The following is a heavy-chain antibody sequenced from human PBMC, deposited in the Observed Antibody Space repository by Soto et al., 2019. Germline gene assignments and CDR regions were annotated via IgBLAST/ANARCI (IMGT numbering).Heavy chain of an antibody. CDR1: GFTFSSYW. V-gene: IGHV3-7*03. J-gene: IGHJ4*02. Sequence: LRLSCSASGFTFSSYWMSWVRQAPGKGLQWVANINRDGNEKYYVDSLKGRFTISRDNAENSLYLQMNTLRAEDTAVYYCARAPDGSGSYYYFDGWGQGTLVTVSS. D-gene: IGHD3-22*01. CDR3: ARAPDGSGSYYYFDG. CDR2: INRDGNEK.